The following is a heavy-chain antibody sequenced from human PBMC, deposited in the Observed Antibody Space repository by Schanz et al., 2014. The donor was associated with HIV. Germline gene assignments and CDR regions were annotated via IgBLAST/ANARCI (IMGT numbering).Heavy chain of an antibody. V-gene: IGHV3-30*18. CDR2: ISYDGSNK. D-gene: IGHD2-21*02. J-gene: IGHJ4*02. CDR1: GLIFSSYG. CDR3: AKAAVTDYLDY. Sequence: QVQLVESGGGVVQPGRSLRLSCEASGLIFSSYGMHWVRQDPGRGLEWVAVISYDGSNKNYADSVKGRFTISRDNSKNTLYLQMNSLRTEDTAVYYCAKAAVTDYLDYWGQGTLVTVSS.